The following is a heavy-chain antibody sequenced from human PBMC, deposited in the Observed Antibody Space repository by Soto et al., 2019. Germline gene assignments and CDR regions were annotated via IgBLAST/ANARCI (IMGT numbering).Heavy chain of an antibody. J-gene: IGHJ4*02. CDR3: ARDALQYHDSDGRHAG. Sequence: EVQLVESGGGLVQPGGSLKLSCAASGFTFRHYSMHWVRQAPGKGLGWVAYISTSSSPRYYADSVKGRFTISRDNDRKSIYLEMSSLRDEDTAIYYSARDALQYHDSDGRHAGCGPGTLVTVSS. V-gene: IGHV3-48*02. CDR1: GFTFRHYS. D-gene: IGHD3-22*01. CDR2: ISTSSSPR.